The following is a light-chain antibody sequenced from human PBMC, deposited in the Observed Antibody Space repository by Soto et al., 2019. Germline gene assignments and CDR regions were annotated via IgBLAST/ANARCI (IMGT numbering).Light chain of an antibody. CDR3: QQYNNWPPWT. Sequence: EIVMTQSPATLSVSRGERATLSCRASQSVSSNLAWYQQKPGQAPRLLIYGASTRATGIPARFSGSGSGTEFTLTNSSLQSEDFAVYYCQQYNNWPPWTFGQGTKVEIK. CDR1: QSVSSN. V-gene: IGKV3-15*01. CDR2: GAS. J-gene: IGKJ1*01.